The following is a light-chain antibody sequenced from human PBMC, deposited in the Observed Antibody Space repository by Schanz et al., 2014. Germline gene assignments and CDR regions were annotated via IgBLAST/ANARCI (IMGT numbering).Light chain of an antibody. V-gene: IGLV2-23*01. Sequence: QSALTQPASVSGSPGQSITISCTGTSSDVGGYKYVSWYQQHPGKAPKLMIYEGSKRPSGVSNRFSGSKSGNTASLTISGLQAEDEADYFCCSYAGADVFGTGTKLTVL. J-gene: IGLJ1*01. CDR2: EGS. CDR3: CSYAGADV. CDR1: SSDVGGYKY.